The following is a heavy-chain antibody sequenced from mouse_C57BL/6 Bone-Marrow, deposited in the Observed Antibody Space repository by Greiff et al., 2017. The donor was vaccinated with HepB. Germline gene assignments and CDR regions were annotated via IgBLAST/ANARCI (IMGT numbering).Heavy chain of an antibody. J-gene: IGHJ3*01. D-gene: IGHD3-1*01. CDR1: GFTFSSYS. Sequence: EVMLVESRGDLVKNERSLKLTCAASGFTFSSYSMSWVRQTPEKRLEWVATSSSGGSYTYYPDSVKGRFTISRDNAKNTLYLQMSSLKSEDTAMYYCARPGYVAWFAYWGQGTLVTVSA. CDR2: SSSGGSYT. CDR3: ARPGYVAWFAY. V-gene: IGHV5-6*01.